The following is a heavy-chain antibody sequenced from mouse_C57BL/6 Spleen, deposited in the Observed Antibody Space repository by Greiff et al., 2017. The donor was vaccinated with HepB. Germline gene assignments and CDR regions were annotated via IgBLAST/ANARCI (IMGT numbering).Heavy chain of an antibody. CDR2: ISSGSSTI. Sequence: EVKLVESGGGLVKPGASLKLSCAASGFTFSDYGMHWVRQAPEKGLEWVAYISSGSSTIYYADTRKGRFTISRDNATNTLFLQMTSLRSEDTAMYYCAREDWSDYYAMDYWGQGTSVTVSS. J-gene: IGHJ4*01. V-gene: IGHV5-17*01. D-gene: IGHD4-1*01. CDR1: GFTFSDYG. CDR3: AREDWSDYYAMDY.